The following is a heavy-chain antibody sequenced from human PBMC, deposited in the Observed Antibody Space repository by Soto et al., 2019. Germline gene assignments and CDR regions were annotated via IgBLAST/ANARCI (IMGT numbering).Heavy chain of an antibody. CDR1: GGSISSGDYY. V-gene: IGHV4-30-4*01. D-gene: IGHD3-22*01. J-gene: IGHJ4*02. CDR3: AGNSDYYYDY. Sequence: SETLSLTCTVSGGSISSGDYYWSWIRQPPGKGLEWIGYIYYSGSTYYNPSLKSRVNISVDTSQNPFSLKLSSVTAADTAVYYCAGNSDYYYDYWGQGTLVTVSS. CDR2: IYYSGST.